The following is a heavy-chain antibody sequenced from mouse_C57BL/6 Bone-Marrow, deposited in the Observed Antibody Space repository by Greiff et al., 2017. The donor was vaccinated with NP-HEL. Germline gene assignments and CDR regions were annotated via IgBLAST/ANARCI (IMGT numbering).Heavy chain of an antibody. CDR2: INPYNGGT. J-gene: IGHJ2*01. V-gene: IGHV1-19*01. D-gene: IGHD1-1*01. CDR1: GYTFTDYY. CDR3: VLDFYYSCSGGYFAY. Sequence: EVKLMESGPVLVKPGASVKMSCKASGYTFTDYYMNWVKQSHGKSLEWIGVINPYNGGTSYNQKFKGKATLTVDQSSSTAYMELNSLTSEDSSVYSCVLDFYYSCSGGYFAYWGQGTPLTVSS.